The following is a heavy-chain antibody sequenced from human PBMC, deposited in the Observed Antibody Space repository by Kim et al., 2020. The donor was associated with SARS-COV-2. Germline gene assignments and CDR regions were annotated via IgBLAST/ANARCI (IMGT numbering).Heavy chain of an antibody. CDR3: ASIVGAKGTIY. J-gene: IGHJ4*02. CDR2: ISSSSSYI. D-gene: IGHD1-26*01. CDR1: GFTFSSYS. V-gene: IGHV3-21*01. Sequence: GGSLRLSCAAYGFTFSSYSMNWVRQAPGKGLEWVSSISSSSSYIYYADSVKGRFTISRDNAKNSLYLQMNSLRAEDTAVYYCASIVGAKGTIYWGQGTLVTVSS.